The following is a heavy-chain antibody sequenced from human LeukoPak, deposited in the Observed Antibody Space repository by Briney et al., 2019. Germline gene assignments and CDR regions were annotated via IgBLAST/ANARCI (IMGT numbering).Heavy chain of an antibody. Sequence: GGSLRLSCAASGFTFSSYSMNWVRQAPGKGLEWVSSISSTGTYIYYADSVKGRFTISRDNAKNSLYLQMNSLRAEDTAVYYCARDPSVVPAAVNWFDPWGLGTLVAVSS. J-gene: IGHJ5*02. D-gene: IGHD2-2*01. V-gene: IGHV3-21*01. CDR3: ARDPSVVPAAVNWFDP. CDR1: GFTFSSYS. CDR2: ISSTGTYI.